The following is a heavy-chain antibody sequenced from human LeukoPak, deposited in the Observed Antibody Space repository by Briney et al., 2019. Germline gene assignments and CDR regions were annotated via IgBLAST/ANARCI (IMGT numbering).Heavy chain of an antibody. CDR1: GFTFSNAW. CDR3: TTDQFGVTLDCSGGSCYGELPRE. D-gene: IGHD2-15*01. CDR2: IKSKTDGGTT. J-gene: IGHJ4*02. Sequence: GGSLRLSCAASGFTFSNAWMSWVRQAPGKGLEWVGRIKSKTDGGTTDYAAPVKGRFTISRDDSKNTLYLQMNSLKTEDTAVYYCTTDQFGVTLDCSGGSCYGELPREWGQGTLVTVSS. V-gene: IGHV3-15*01.